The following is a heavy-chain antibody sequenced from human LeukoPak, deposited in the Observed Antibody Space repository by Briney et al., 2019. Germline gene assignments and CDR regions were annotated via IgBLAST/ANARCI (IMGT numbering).Heavy chain of an antibody. CDR2: IYYSGST. CDR1: GGSISSYY. D-gene: IGHD5-18*01. CDR3: ARLGTAMVTYGMDV. V-gene: IGHV4-59*08. Sequence: SETLSLTCTVSGGSISSYYWSWIRQPPGKGLEWIGYIYYSGSTNYNPSLKSRVTISVDTSKNQFSLKLSSVTAADTAVYYCARLGTAMVTYGMDVWGQGTTDTVSS. J-gene: IGHJ6*02.